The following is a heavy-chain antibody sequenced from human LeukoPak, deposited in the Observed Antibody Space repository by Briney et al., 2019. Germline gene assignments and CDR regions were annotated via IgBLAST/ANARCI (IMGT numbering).Heavy chain of an antibody. V-gene: IGHV3-74*01. CDR3: ARDSSTSFDA. CDR2: INRDGSST. J-gene: IGHJ5*02. CDR1: GFTFSSYW. D-gene: IGHD6-6*01. Sequence: GSLILSCAASGFTFSSYWMNWVRPAPGKGLVWVSRINRDGSSTSYADSVKGRFTISRDNAKNTLYLQMNSLRDEDTAVYYCARDSSTSFDAWGQGTLVTVSS.